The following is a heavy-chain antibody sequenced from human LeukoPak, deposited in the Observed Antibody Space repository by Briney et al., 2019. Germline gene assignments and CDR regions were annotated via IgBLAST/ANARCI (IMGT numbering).Heavy chain of an antibody. J-gene: IGHJ4*02. CDR3: AKSGDDYVWGSYRYFDY. CDR1: GLTFSSYG. D-gene: IGHD3-16*02. V-gene: IGHV3-30*02. CDR2: IRYDGSNK. Sequence: PGGSLRLSCAASGLTFSSYGMHWVRQAPGKGLEWVAFIRYDGSNKYYADSVKGRFTISRDNSKNTLYLQMNSLRAEDTAVYYCAKSGDDYVWGSYRYFDYWGQGTLVTVSS.